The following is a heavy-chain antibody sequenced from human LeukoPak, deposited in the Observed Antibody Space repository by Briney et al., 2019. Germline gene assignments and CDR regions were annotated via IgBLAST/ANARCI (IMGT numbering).Heavy chain of an antibody. CDR1: GGSISSSDW. Sequence: SETLSLTCAVSGGSISSSDWWSWVRPPPGKGLEWIGEIYHSGSTNYNPSLKSRVTISVDKSKNQFSLKLSSVTAADTAVYYCARGDADDYVWGSYRPLGYWGQGTLVTVSS. J-gene: IGHJ4*02. CDR2: IYHSGST. V-gene: IGHV4-4*02. D-gene: IGHD3-16*02. CDR3: ARGDADDYVWGSYRPLGY.